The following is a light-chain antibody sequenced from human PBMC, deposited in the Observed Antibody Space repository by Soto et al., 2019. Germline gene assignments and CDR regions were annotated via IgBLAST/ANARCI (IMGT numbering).Light chain of an antibody. CDR2: KAS. J-gene: IGKJ1*01. Sequence: DIQMTQSPSTLSASVGDRVTITCRASQSISSWLAWYQQKPGKAPKLLIYKASSLESGVPSRFSGSGSGTEFTLTISSLQPDDFATYYCQQYTSYSPTWTVGQVTQVEIK. V-gene: IGKV1-5*03. CDR3: QQYTSYSPTWT. CDR1: QSISSW.